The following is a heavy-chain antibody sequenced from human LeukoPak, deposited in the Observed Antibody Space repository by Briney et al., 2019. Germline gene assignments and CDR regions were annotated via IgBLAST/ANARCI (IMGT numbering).Heavy chain of an antibody. J-gene: IGHJ6*03. Sequence: PSETLSLTCAVYGGSFSGYYWSWIRQPPGKGLEWIGSIYYSGSTYYNPSLKSRVTISVDTSKNQFSLKLSSVTAADTAVYYCARVGTACGGDCYDPNLAYYYYMDVWGKGTTVTVSS. CDR1: GGSFSGYY. CDR3: ARVGTACGGDCYDPNLAYYYYMDV. D-gene: IGHD2-21*02. V-gene: IGHV4-34*01. CDR2: IYYSGST.